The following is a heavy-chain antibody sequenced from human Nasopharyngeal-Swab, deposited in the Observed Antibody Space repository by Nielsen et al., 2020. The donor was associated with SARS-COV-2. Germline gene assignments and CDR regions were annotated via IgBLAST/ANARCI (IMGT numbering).Heavy chain of an antibody. CDR1: GFTLSSYG. Sequence: GGSLRLSCAASGFTLSSYGMHWVRQAPGKGLEWVAVISYDGSNKYYADSVKGRFTISRDNSKNTLYLQMNSLRAEDTAVYYCAKDKRYFDWDGMDVWGQGTTVTVSS. CDR2: ISYDGSNK. D-gene: IGHD3-9*01. CDR3: AKDKRYFDWDGMDV. V-gene: IGHV3-30*18. J-gene: IGHJ6*02.